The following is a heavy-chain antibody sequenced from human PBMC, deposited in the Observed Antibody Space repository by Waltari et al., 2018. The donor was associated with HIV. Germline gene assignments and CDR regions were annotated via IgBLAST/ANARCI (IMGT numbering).Heavy chain of an antibody. J-gene: IGHJ4*02. Sequence: EVHLVESGGGLVQPVGSLRLPCVGPGFTFGIYWMTWVRQAPGRGLEWVANIKLDGGETHYVESVRGRFIVSRDNAKDSVFLQMSGLRVDDSGIYYCARDSYGGDYWGQGTLVTVSS. D-gene: IGHD4-17*01. CDR2: IKLDGGET. V-gene: IGHV3-7*03. CDR3: ARDSYGGDY. CDR1: GFTFGIYW.